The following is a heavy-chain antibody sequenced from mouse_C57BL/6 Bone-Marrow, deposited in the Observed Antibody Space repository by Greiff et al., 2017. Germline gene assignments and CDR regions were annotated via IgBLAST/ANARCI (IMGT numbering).Heavy chain of an antibody. CDR2: INYDGSST. D-gene: IGHD1-1*01. CDR3: ARDGYYGSDY. CDR1: GFTFSDYY. J-gene: IGHJ2*01. Sequence: DVMLVESEGGLVQPGSSMKLSCTASGFTFSDYYMAWVRQVPEKGLEWVANINYDGSSTYYLDSLKSRFIISRDNAKNIRYLQMSSLKSEDTATYYCARDGYYGSDYWGQGTTLTVSS. V-gene: IGHV5-16*01.